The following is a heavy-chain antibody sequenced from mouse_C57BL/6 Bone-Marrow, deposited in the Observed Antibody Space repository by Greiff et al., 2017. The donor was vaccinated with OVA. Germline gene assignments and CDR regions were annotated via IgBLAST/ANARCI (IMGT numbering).Heavy chain of an antibody. CDR2: IDPETGGT. CDR3: ARSSSNYGYFDY. Sequence: QVQLKQSGAELVRPGASVTLSCKASGYTFTDYEMHWVKQTPVHGLEWIGAIDPETGGTAYNEKFKGKAILAADKSSSTAYMELRSLTSEDSAVYYCARSSSNYGYFDYWGQGTTLTVSS. D-gene: IGHD2-5*01. J-gene: IGHJ2*01. V-gene: IGHV1-15*01. CDR1: GYTFTDYE.